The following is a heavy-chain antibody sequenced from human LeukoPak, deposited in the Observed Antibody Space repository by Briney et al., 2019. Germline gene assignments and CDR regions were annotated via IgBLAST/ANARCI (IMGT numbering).Heavy chain of an antibody. CDR2: INHSGST. Sequence: PSETLSLTCAVYGGSFSGYYWSWIRQPPGKGLEWIGEINHSGSTNYNPSLKSRVTISVDTSKNLFSLKLSSVTAADTAVYYCARPSTYYCSSTSCYGYYYYMDVWGKGTTVTVSS. J-gene: IGHJ6*03. CDR3: ARPSTYYCSSTSCYGYYYYMDV. V-gene: IGHV4-34*01. CDR1: GGSFSGYY. D-gene: IGHD2-2*01.